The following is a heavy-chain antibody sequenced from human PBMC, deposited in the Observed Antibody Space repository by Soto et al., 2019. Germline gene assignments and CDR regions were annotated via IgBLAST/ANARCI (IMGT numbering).Heavy chain of an antibody. D-gene: IGHD2-2*01. CDR3: AREQGSSTSSLTYYFDY. J-gene: IGHJ4*02. Sequence: SVKVSCKASGGTFSSYAISWVRQAPGQGLEWMGGIIPIFGTANYAQKFQGRVTITADESTSTAYMELSSLRSEDTAVYYCAREQGSSTSSLTYYFDYWGQGTLVTVSS. CDR1: GGTFSSYA. V-gene: IGHV1-69*13. CDR2: IIPIFGTA.